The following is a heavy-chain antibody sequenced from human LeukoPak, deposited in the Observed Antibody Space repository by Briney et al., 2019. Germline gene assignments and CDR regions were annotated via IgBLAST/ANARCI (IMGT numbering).Heavy chain of an antibody. CDR1: GYTFTSYD. J-gene: IGHJ6*03. Sequence: GSVKVSCKASGYTFTSYDINWVRQATGQGLEWMGWMNPNSGNTGYAQKFQGRVTMTRNTSISTAYMELSSLRSEDTAVYYCAREGYYYYYMDVSGKGTTVTVSS. V-gene: IGHV1-8*01. CDR2: MNPNSGNT. CDR3: AREGYYYYYMDV.